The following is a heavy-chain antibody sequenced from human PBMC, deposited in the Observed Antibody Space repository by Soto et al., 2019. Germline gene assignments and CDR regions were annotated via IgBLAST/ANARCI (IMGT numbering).Heavy chain of an antibody. CDR3: ARDQESDAFDI. CDR2: ISSSSSYV. Sequence: GGSLRLSCAASGFTFSIYSMNWVCQAPGKGLEWVSSISSSSSYVYYADSVKGRFTISRDNAKNSLYLQMNSLRAEDTALYYCARDQESDAFDIWGQGTMVTVSS. V-gene: IGHV3-21*04. J-gene: IGHJ3*02. D-gene: IGHD3-10*01. CDR1: GFTFSIYS.